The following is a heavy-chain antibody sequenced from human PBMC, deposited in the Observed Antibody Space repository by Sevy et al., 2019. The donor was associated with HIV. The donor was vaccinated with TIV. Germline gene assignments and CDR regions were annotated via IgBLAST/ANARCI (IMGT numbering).Heavy chain of an antibody. D-gene: IGHD6-6*01. J-gene: IGHJ6*02. CDR1: GFTFSSYG. Sequence: GGSLRLSCAASGFTFSSYGMSWVHQAPGKELEWVSVISDIGNTYYADSVKGRFTMSRDNSKNTLYLQMNSLRAEVTAVYYCAKCLAALPGYYYGVDVWGQGTTVTVSS. V-gene: IGHV3-23*01. CDR2: ISDIGNT. CDR3: AKCLAALPGYYYGVDV.